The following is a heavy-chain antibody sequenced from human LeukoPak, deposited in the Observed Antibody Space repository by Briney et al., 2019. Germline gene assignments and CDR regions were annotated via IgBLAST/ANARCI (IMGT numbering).Heavy chain of an antibody. CDR3: ARGLGGNPFDY. J-gene: IGHJ4*02. CDR1: GFTFSSYN. V-gene: IGHV3-21*01. D-gene: IGHD4-23*01. CDR2: ISSSSSYI. Sequence: KTGGSLRLSCAASGFTFSSYNMNWVRQAPGKGLEWVSSISSSSSYIYYADSVKGRFTISRDNAKNSLYLQMNSLRAEDTAVYYCARGLGGNPFDYWGQGTLVTVSS.